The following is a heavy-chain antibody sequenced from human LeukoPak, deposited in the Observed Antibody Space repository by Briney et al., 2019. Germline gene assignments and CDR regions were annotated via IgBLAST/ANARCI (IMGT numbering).Heavy chain of an antibody. J-gene: IGHJ4*02. D-gene: IGHD5-24*01. CDR2: IYYSGST. Sequence: KPSETLSLTCTVSGGSISSSSYYWGWIRQPPGKGLEWIGSIYYSGSTYYNPSLKSRVTISVDTSKNQFSLKLISVTAADTAVYYCASGWLPYFDYWGQGTLVTVSS. CDR3: ASGWLPYFDY. CDR1: GGSISSSSYY. V-gene: IGHV4-39*07.